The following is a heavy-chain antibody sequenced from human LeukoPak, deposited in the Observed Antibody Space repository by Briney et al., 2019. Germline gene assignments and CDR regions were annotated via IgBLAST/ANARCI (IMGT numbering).Heavy chain of an antibody. CDR3: AKPQSGADRNDAFDI. Sequence: GGSLRPSCAASGFTFSSYGMHWVRQAPGKGLEWVAVIWYDGSTKYYADSVKGRFTISRDNSKNTLYLQMNSLRAEDTAVYYCAKPQSGADRNDAFDIWGQGTMVTVSS. CDR2: IWYDGSTK. V-gene: IGHV3-33*06. CDR1: GFTFSSYG. J-gene: IGHJ3*02. D-gene: IGHD2-21*02.